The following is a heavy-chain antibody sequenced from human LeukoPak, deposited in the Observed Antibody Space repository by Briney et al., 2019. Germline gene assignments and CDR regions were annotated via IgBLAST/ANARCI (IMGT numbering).Heavy chain of an antibody. V-gene: IGHV3-30-3*01. J-gene: IGHJ4*02. Sequence: GGSLRLSCAASGFTFSNYAMHWVRQAPGKGLEWVAVISYDGSDKYYADSVKGRFTISRDNSKNTLYLQMNSLRPEDTAVYYCARDWGRRYSSGWYGDFDYWGQGTLVTVS. CDR3: ARDWGRRYSSGWYGDFDY. CDR2: ISYDGSDK. D-gene: IGHD6-19*01. CDR1: GFTFSNYA.